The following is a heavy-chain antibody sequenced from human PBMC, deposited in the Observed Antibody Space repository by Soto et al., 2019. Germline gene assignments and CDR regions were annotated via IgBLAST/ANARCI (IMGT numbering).Heavy chain of an antibody. CDR1: GGSISSDXXX. J-gene: IGHJ3*01. CDR2: IFYSGSA. V-gene: IGHV4-30-4*01. D-gene: IGHD3-10*01. Sequence: QVQLQEAGPGLVKPSQTLSLTCIVSGGSISSDXXXXXWIRQPPGKGLEWIGYIFYSGSAYYSSSLKSRVXXXXXXXXXQXXXXXXXXXXXXXAXYYCAXEVITPVHQGADDAFDLWGQGTMVTVSS. CDR3: AXEVITPVHQGADDAFDL.